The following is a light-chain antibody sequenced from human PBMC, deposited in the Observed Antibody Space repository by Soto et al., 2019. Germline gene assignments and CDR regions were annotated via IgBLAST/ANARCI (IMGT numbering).Light chain of an antibody. CDR2: EVS. J-gene: IGLJ2*01. CDR1: SSDVGDYKF. CDR3: SSYAGNNNVV. Sequence: QSALTQPPSASGSPGQSVTISCTGTSSDVGDYKFVSWYQQHPGKAPKLMIYEVSRRPSGVPDRFSGSKSGNTAPLTVSGLQAEDEADYYCSSYAGNNNVVFGGGTKLTVL. V-gene: IGLV2-8*01.